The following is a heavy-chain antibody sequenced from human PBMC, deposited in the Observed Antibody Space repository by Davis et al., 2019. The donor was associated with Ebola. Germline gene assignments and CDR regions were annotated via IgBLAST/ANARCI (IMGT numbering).Heavy chain of an antibody. D-gene: IGHD3-10*01. CDR3: ARDDPLLPGYYFDY. J-gene: IGHJ4*02. CDR1: GYTFTSYG. V-gene: IGHV1-46*01. Sequence: ASVKVSCKASGYTFTSYGISWVRQAPGQGLEWMGIINPSGGSTSYAQKFQGRVTMTRDTSTSTVYMELSSLRSEDTAVYYCARDDPLLPGYYFDYWGQGTLVTVSS. CDR2: INPSGGST.